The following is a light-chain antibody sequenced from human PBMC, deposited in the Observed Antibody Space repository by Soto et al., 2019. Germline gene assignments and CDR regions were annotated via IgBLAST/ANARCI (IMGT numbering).Light chain of an antibody. CDR2: DAS. CDR1: QSISSW. J-gene: IGKJ1*01. CDR3: QQYNSYSST. V-gene: IGKV1-5*01. Sequence: IPITQFPSTPSASVGGRVTITFPASQSISSWLAWYQQKPGKAPKLLIYDASSLESGVPSRFSGSGSGTEFTLTIGSLQPDDFATYYCQQYNSYSSTFGQGTKVDIK.